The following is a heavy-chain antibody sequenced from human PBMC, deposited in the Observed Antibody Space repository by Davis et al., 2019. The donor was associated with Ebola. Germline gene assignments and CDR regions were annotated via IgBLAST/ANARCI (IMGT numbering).Heavy chain of an antibody. CDR2: IYPGDSDT. D-gene: IGHD1-7*01. Sequence: GESLKISCKDSEYSLTTYWIGWVRQMPGKGLEWMALIYPGDSDTRYSPSFQGQVTISADKSISTAYLEWISLKASDTAMYYCARLSKSGNFYYYYYMDVWGKGTTVTVSS. CDR3: ARLSKSGNFYYYYYMDV. J-gene: IGHJ6*03. CDR1: EYSLTTYW. V-gene: IGHV5-51*01.